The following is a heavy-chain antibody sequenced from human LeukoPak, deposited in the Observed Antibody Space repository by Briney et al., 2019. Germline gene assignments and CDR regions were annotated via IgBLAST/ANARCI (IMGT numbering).Heavy chain of an antibody. CDR1: GFTFSSYW. CDR2: INSDGSST. Sequence: GGSLRLSCAASGFTFSSYWMHWVRQAPGKGLVWVSRINSDGSSTSYADSVKGRFTISRDNAKNTLYLQMNSLRAEDTAVYYCARTRYGGYYFYDYFDYWGQGTLVTVSS. D-gene: IGHD3-22*01. J-gene: IGHJ4*02. CDR3: ARTRYGGYYFYDYFDY. V-gene: IGHV3-74*01.